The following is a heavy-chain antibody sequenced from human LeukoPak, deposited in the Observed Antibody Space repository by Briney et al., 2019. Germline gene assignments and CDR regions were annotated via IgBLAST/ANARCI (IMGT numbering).Heavy chain of an antibody. D-gene: IGHD3-22*01. CDR1: GFTFSSYW. CDR2: IKQDGSEK. Sequence: GGSLRLSCAASGFTFSSYWMSWVRQAPGKGLEWVANIKQDGSEKYYVDSVKGRFTISRDNAKNSLYLQMNSLRAEDTAVYYCARDRRAGYYDSSGYYSDYWGQGTLVTVSS. J-gene: IGHJ4*02. CDR3: ARDRRAGYYDSSGYYSDY. V-gene: IGHV3-7*01.